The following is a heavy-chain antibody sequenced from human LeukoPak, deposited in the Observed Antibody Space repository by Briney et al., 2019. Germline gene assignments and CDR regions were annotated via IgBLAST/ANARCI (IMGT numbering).Heavy chain of an antibody. CDR1: GFTFSNYW. CDR2: IKRDGSST. J-gene: IGHJ4*02. D-gene: IGHD4-17*01. Sequence: GGSLRLSCAASGFTFSNYWMHWVRQAPGKGLVWVSRIKRDGSSTDYADSVKGRFTISRDNAKSTLYLQMSSLRAEDTAVYYCARSSDGDYYYYFDYWGQGTLVTVSS. CDR3: ARSSDGDYYYYFDY. V-gene: IGHV3-74*01.